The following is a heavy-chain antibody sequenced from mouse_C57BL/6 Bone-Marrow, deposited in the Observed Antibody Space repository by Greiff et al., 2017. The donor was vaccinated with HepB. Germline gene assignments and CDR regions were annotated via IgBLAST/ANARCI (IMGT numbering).Heavy chain of an antibody. J-gene: IGHJ4*01. D-gene: IGHD2-4*01. CDR2: IWSGGST. CDR1: GFSLTSYG. V-gene: IGHV2-2*01. CDR3: ARNRGSYYDYDYAMDY. Sequence: QVQLKQSGPGLVQPSQSLSITCTVSGFSLTSYGVHWVRQSPGKGLEWLGVIWSGGSTDYNAAFISRLSISKDNSKSQVFFKMNSLQADDTAIYYCARNRGSYYDYDYAMDYWGQGTSVTVSS.